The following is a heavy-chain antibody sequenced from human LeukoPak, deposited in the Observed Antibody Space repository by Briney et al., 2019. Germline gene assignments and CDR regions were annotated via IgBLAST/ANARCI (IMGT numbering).Heavy chain of an antibody. CDR3: ARARTPLIAAAGTHYYYGLDV. CDR1: GYTFTSYD. V-gene: IGHV1-8*01. D-gene: IGHD6-13*01. J-gene: IGHJ6*02. Sequence: ASVKVSCKASGYTFTSYDINWVRQATGQGPEWMGWMNPNSGNTGYAQKFQGRVTMTRNTSISTAYMELSGLRSEDTAVYYCARARTPLIAAAGTHYYYGLDVWGQGTTVTVSS. CDR2: MNPNSGNT.